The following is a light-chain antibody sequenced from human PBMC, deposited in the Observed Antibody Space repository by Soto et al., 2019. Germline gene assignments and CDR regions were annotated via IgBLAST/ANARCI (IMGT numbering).Light chain of an antibody. CDR2: GPS. CDR1: QSVSSKY. J-gene: IGKJ3*01. V-gene: IGKV3-20*01. CDR3: QQYGSSLFT. Sequence: EIVLTQSPGTLSLSPGERATLSCRASQSVSSKYLAWYQQKPAQAPRVLIYGPSIRASAVPERFSGGGSGTDFTLTITRLEPEDFAVYYCQQYGSSLFTFGPGTKVDFK.